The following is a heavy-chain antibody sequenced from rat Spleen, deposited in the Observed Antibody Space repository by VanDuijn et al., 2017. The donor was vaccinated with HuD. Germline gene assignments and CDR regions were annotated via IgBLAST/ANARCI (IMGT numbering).Heavy chain of an antibody. Sequence: QVQLKESGPGLVQPSQTLSLTCTVSGFSLTSYNVHWVRQPTGKGLEWMGVIWTGGSTDYNSALKSRQSNSRDTSKSQVLLKMNSLQTEDTANYYCARRRYDGTYYLYWGQGVMVTVSS. CDR1: GFSLTSYN. J-gene: IGHJ2*01. D-gene: IGHD1-12*02. CDR2: IWTGGST. V-gene: IGHV2-30*01. CDR3: ARRRYDGTYYLY.